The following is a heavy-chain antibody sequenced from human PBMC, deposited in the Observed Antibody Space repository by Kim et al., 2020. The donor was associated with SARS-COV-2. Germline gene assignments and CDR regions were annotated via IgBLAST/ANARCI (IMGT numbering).Heavy chain of an antibody. CDR1: GFIFSSYV. Sequence: GGSLRLSCAASGFIFSSYVMSWVRQAPGKGLQWVSPITDSGGSTYYADSVKGRFTISRDNSKNTLYLQMHSLRAEDTAIYYCAKAPQPPTVAYWGQGTLVTVSS. J-gene: IGHJ4*02. CDR3: AKAPQPPTVAY. CDR2: ITDSGGST. D-gene: IGHD4-17*01. V-gene: IGHV3-23*01.